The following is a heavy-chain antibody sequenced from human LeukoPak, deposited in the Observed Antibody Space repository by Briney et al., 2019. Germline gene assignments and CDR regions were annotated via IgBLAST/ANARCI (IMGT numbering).Heavy chain of an antibody. CDR2: IYYSGST. CDR1: GGSISSSSYY. Sequence: ASETLSLTCTVSGGSISSSSYYWGWIRQPPGTGLEWIGSIYYSGSTYYNPSLKSRVTISVDTSKNQFSLKLSSVTAADTAVYYCARERQMLIDYWGQGTLVTVSS. J-gene: IGHJ4*02. CDR3: ARERQMLIDY. V-gene: IGHV4-39*07. D-gene: IGHD3-10*02.